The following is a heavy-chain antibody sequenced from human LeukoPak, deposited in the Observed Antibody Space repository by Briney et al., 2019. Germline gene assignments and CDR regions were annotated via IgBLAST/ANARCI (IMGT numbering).Heavy chain of an antibody. V-gene: IGHV3-23*01. J-gene: IGHJ4*02. CDR1: GFTFGTYC. CDR2: IGMNGVAT. CDR3: AKGLRNFDS. Sequence: QPGGSLRLSCAASGFTFGTYCMTWIRQAPGKGLEWVSAIGMNGVATYYADSVKGRFTISRDNSQNTLYLQMSSLRAEDTALYYCAKGLRNFDSWGQGTLVTVSS. D-gene: IGHD3-16*01.